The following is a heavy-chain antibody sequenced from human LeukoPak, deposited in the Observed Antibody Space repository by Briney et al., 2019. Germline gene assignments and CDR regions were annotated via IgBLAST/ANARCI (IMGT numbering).Heavy chain of an antibody. J-gene: IGHJ6*02. CDR1: GFAFCDYA. D-gene: IGHD4-17*01. CDR3: TRDLLYGDYGGYYYYGMDV. Sequence: PGGSLRLSCTASGFAFCDYAMSWVRQAPGKGLEWVGFIRSKAYGGTTEYAASVKGRFTISRDDSKSIAYLQMNSLKTEDTAVYYCTRDLLYGDYGGYYYYGMDVWGQGTTVTVSS. V-gene: IGHV3-49*04. CDR2: IRSKAYGGTT.